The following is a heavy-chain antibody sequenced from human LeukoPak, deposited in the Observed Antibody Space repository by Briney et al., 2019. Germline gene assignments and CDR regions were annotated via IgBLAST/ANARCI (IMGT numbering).Heavy chain of an antibody. CDR1: GFTFSSYA. D-gene: IGHD2-2*01. J-gene: IGHJ6*04. Sequence: GGSLRLSCAAAGFTFSSYAMSWVRQTPGKGLEWVSAISGSGGSTYYADSVKGRFTISRDNSKNTLYLQMNSLRAEDTAVYYCAKGEEVLVPAAIVDVWGKGTTVTVSS. CDR3: AKGEEVLVPAAIVDV. V-gene: IGHV3-23*01. CDR2: ISGSGGST.